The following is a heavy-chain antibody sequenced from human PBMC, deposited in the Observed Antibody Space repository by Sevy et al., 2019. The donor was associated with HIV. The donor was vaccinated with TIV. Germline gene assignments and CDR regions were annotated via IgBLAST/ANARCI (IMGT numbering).Heavy chain of an antibody. D-gene: IGHD1-26*01. Sequence: ASVKVSCKASGYTFSNYIITWVRQAPGQGLEWMGRISTYNTNYAQKFQGRVTMTTDTSTSTVYMELRSLRSDDPAVYYCARAPSGSQGPGQYFQHWGQGTLVTVSS. CDR3: ARAPSGSQGPGQYFQH. CDR1: GYTFSNYI. J-gene: IGHJ1*01. CDR2: ISTYNT. V-gene: IGHV1-18*01.